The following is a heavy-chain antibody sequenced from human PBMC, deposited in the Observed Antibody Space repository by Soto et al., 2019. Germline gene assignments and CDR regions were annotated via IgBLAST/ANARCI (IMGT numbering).Heavy chain of an antibody. D-gene: IGHD6-13*01. CDR3: VKDESINWYSGHFRH. J-gene: IGHJ1*01. V-gene: IGHV3-9*01. CDR1: GFTFDDYA. CDR2: INWNSGSI. Sequence: DVQLVESGGGLVQPGRSLRLSCAASGFTFDDYAMHWVRQVPGKGLEWVSGINWNSGSIGYGDSVKGRFAISRDNAKNSLHLQMNSLGAEDTAFYYCVKDESINWYSGHFRHWGQGTLVTVSS.